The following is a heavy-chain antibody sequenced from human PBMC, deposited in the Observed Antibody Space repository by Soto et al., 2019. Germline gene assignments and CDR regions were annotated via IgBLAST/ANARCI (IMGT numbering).Heavy chain of an antibody. CDR1: GYTFTSYG. CDR3: ARIEHYDFWSGAIYYQDV. J-gene: IGHJ6*02. V-gene: IGHV1-18*01. CDR2: ISAYNGNT. D-gene: IGHD3-3*01. Sequence: VKVSCKASGYTFTSYGISWVRQAPGQGLEWMGWISAYNGNTNYAQKLQGRVTMTTDTSTSTAYMELRSLRSDDTAVYYCARIEHYDFWSGAIYYQDVSTQGTTVPVSS.